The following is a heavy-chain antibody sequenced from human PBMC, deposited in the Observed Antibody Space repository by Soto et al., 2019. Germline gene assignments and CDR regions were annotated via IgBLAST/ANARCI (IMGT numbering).Heavy chain of an antibody. CDR3: ARGVGLASAYGMDV. V-gene: IGHV1-69*13. Sequence: ASVKVSCKASGGTFSSYAISWVRQAPGQGLEWMGGIIPIFGTANYAQKFQGRVTITADESTSTAYMELSSLRSEDTAVYYCARGVGLASAYGMDVWGQGTTVTVSS. D-gene: IGHD2-21*01. CDR1: GGTFSSYA. CDR2: IIPIFGTA. J-gene: IGHJ6*02.